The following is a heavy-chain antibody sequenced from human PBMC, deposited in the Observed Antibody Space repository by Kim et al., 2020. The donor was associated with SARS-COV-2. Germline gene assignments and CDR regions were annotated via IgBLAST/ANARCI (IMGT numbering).Heavy chain of an antibody. CDR2: IYYSGST. CDR3: ASDFTYYYDSSGYYYWVGDWFDP. D-gene: IGHD3-22*01. J-gene: IGHJ5*02. Sequence: SETLSLTCTVSGGSISSSSYYWGWIRQPPGKGLEWIGSIYYSGSTYYNPSLKSRVTISVDTSKNQFSLKLSSVTAADTAVYYCASDFTYYYDSSGYYYWVGDWFDPWGQGTLVTVSS. CDR1: GGSISSSSYY. V-gene: IGHV4-39*01.